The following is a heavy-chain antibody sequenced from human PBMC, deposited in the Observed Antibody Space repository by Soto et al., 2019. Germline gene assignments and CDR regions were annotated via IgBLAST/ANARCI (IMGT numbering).Heavy chain of an antibody. D-gene: IGHD4-4*01. CDR1: GYTFTDYW. Sequence: PGESLKISCKGSGYTFTDYWIGWVRQLPGKGLEWMGIIYPGDSDTRYSPSFQGHVTITVDKSTNTAYLQWNTLRASDTAMYYCARHLSNFRYYSYAMDVWGQGTTVTVSS. V-gene: IGHV5-51*01. CDR2: IYPGDSDT. J-gene: IGHJ6*02. CDR3: ARHLSNFRYYSYAMDV.